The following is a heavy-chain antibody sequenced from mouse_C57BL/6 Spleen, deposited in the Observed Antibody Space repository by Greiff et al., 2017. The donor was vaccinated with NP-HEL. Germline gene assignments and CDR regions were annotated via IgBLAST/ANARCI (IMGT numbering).Heavy chain of an antibody. CDR2: INPSTGGT. Sequence: EVQLQQSGPELVKPGASVKISCKASGYSFTGYYMNWVKQSPEKSLEWIGEINPSTGGTTYNQKFKAKATLTVDKSSSTAYMQLKSLTSEDSAVYYCARSGLYGKDYWGQGTTLTVSS. V-gene: IGHV1-42*01. D-gene: IGHD2-1*01. J-gene: IGHJ2*01. CDR1: GYSFTGYY. CDR3: ARSGLYGKDY.